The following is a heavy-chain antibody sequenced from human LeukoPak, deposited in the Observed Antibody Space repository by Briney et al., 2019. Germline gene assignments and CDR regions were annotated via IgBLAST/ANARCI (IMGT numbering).Heavy chain of an antibody. CDR2: MNPNSGNT. Sequence: ASVKISCKASGYTFTSYDINWVRQATGQGLEWMGWMNPNSGNTGYAQKFQGRVTITRNTSMSTAYMELSSLRSEDTAVYYCARGVGGYCSSTSCYIGSPWFDPWGQGTLVTVSS. CDR3: ARGVGGYCSSTSCYIGSPWFDP. J-gene: IGHJ5*02. D-gene: IGHD2-2*02. CDR1: GYTFTSYD. V-gene: IGHV1-8*03.